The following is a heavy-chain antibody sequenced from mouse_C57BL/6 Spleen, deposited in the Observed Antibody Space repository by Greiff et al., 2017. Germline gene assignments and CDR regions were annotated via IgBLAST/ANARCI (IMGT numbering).Heavy chain of an antibody. V-gene: IGHV1-47*01. CDR1: GYTFTTYP. D-gene: IGHD2-4*01. CDR3: ARGGYDYEYFDY. Sequence: VQLQQSGAELVKPGASVKMSCKASGYTFTTYPIEWMKQNHGKSLEWIGNFHPYNDDTKYNEKFKGKATLTVEQSSSTVYLELSRLTSDDSAVYCCARGGYDYEYFDYWGQGTTLTVSS. CDR2: FHPYNDDT. J-gene: IGHJ2*01.